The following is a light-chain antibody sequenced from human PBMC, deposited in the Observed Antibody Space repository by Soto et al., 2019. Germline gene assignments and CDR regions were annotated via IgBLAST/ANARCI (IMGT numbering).Light chain of an antibody. Sequence: EIVLRQSPGTLSLATGERATLSCKASQSIANNLAWHQQKPGQAPRLLMYGASTRAADIPARFSGSGSGTEFSLTISSLQPEDFAIYYCQQYNDWPPWTFGQGTKVDIK. V-gene: IGKV3-15*01. CDR1: QSIANN. CDR2: GAS. CDR3: QQYNDWPPWT. J-gene: IGKJ1*01.